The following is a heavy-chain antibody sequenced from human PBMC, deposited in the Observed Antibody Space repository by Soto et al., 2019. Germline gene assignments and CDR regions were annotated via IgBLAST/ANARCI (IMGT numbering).Heavy chain of an antibody. V-gene: IGHV4-59*01. CDR3: ARDNGREQYYDSSGYWYYFDY. CDR1: GGSISSYY. Sequence: SDTLSLTCTVSGGSISSYYWSWIRQPPGKGLEWIGYIYYSGSTNYNPSLKSRVTISVDTSKNQFSLKLSSLTAADTAVYYCARDNGREQYYDSSGYWYYFDYWGQGTLVTVSS. CDR2: IYYSGST. J-gene: IGHJ4*02. D-gene: IGHD3-22*01.